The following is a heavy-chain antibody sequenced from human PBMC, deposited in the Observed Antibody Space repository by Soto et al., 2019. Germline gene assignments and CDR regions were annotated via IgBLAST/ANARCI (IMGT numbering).Heavy chain of an antibody. V-gene: IGHV1-46*03. D-gene: IGHD2-21*02. CDR1: ENTFSSYC. CDR2: IHPSGGGA. CDR3: SRGGHITVVTASFDF. Sequence: ASVKVSCKASENTFSSYCLHWVRQAPGQGLEWMGMIHPSGGGATYAQKFLGRVTMTRDTSTSTVFMELSSLRSEDTAIYYCSRGGHITVVTASFDFWGQGTLVTVSS. J-gene: IGHJ4*02.